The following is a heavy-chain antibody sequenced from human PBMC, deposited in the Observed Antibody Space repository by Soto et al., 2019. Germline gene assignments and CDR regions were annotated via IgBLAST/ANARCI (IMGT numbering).Heavy chain of an antibody. Sequence: SVKVSCNASGLTFSSYAISWQRQAPGQGHERMGGIIPIFGTANYAQKFQGRVTITADESTRTAYMQLSSLRSEDTVVYYCAGYCSSTSCFLFYFYGMDVWGQGTTVTVSS. V-gene: IGHV1-69*13. J-gene: IGHJ6*02. D-gene: IGHD2-2*01. CDR3: AGYCSSTSCFLFYFYGMDV. CDR1: GLTFSSYA. CDR2: IIPIFGTA.